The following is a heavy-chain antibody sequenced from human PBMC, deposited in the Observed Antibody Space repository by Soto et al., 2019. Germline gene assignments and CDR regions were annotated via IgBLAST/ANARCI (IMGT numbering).Heavy chain of an antibody. CDR3: ARDLIFGVDPPFDY. Sequence: GSLRLSCAASGFTFSSYSMNWVRQAPGKGLEWVSSISSSSSYIYYADSVKGRFTISRDNAKNSLYLQMNSLRAEDTAVYYCARDLIFGVDPPFDYWGQGTLVTVSS. J-gene: IGHJ4*02. CDR2: ISSSSSYI. D-gene: IGHD3-3*01. V-gene: IGHV3-21*01. CDR1: GFTFSSYS.